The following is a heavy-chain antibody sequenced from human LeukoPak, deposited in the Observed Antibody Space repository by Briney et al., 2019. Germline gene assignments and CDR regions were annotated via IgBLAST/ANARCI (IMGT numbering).Heavy chain of an antibody. D-gene: IGHD4/OR15-4a*01. CDR3: ARDAKSHYMDV. CDR1: GGSISSYY. Sequence: PSETLSLTCTVSGGSISSYYWSWIRQPPGKGLEWIGYIYYSGSTNYNPSLKSRVTISVDTSKNQFSLKLSPVTAADTAVYYCARDAKSHYMDVWGKGTTVTVSS. CDR2: IYYSGST. J-gene: IGHJ6*03. V-gene: IGHV4-59*01.